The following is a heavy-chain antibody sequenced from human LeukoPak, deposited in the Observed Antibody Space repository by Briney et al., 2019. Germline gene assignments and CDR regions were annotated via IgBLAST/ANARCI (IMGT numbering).Heavy chain of an antibody. CDR1: GFTFSSYS. D-gene: IGHD2-15*01. CDR2: ISSSSSYI. Sequence: GGSLRLSCAASGFTFSSYSMNWVRQAPGKGLEWVSSISSSSSYIYYADSVKGRFTISRDNAKNSLYLQMNSLRAEDTAVYYRARVARHCSGGSCYSAWGQGTLVTVSS. J-gene: IGHJ5*02. V-gene: IGHV3-21*01. CDR3: ARVARHCSGGSCYSA.